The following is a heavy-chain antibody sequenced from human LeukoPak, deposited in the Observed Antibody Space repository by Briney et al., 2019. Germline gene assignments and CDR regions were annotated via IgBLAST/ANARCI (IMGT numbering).Heavy chain of an antibody. D-gene: IGHD3-3*01. J-gene: IGHJ6*02. V-gene: IGHV3-30*18. CDR1: GSTLSSYG. CDR2: ISYDGSNK. CDR3: AKDQGDYDFWSGYYNYYYYGMDV. Sequence: GGSLRLSCAASGSTLSSYGMHWVRQAPGKGLEWVAVISYDGSNKYYADSVEGRFTISRDNSKNTLYLQMNSLRAEDTAVYYCAKDQGDYDFWSGYYNYYYYGMDVWGQGTTVTVSS.